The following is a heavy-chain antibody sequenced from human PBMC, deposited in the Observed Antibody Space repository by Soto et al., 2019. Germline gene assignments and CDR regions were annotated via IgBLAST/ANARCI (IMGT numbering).Heavy chain of an antibody. J-gene: IGHJ6*02. V-gene: IGHV3-74*01. CDR2: INTDGSFT. D-gene: IGHD1-26*01. CDR1: GFTFSSYW. CDR3: VRVSYSGTAGIYYGMDV. Sequence: PGGSLRLSCAASGFTFSSYWMHWVRQAPGKGLVWVSRINTDGSFTSYADSVKGRFTISRDNARNTLYLQMNSLRAEDTAVYYCVRVSYSGTAGIYYGMDVWGQGTTVTVSS.